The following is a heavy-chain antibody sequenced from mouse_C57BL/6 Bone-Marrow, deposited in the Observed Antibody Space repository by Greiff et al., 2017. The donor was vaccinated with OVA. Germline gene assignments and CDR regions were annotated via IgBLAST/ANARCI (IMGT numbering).Heavy chain of an antibody. V-gene: IGHV7-3*01. J-gene: IGHJ2*01. Sequence: EVQLVESGGGLVQPGDSLSLSCAASGFTFTNYYMSWVRQTPGKALEWLAFIRNKPNGSTTEYSASVKGRFTISRDNSQSILYLQMKALRAEDSATSYCAGYKWRVAVDYFDYWGQGTALTVSS. CDR2: IRNKPNGSTT. CDR3: AGYKWRVAVDYFDY. D-gene: IGHD1-1*01. CDR1: GFTFTNYY.